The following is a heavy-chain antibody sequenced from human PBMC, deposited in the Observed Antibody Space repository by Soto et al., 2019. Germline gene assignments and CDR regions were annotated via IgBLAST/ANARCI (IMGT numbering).Heavy chain of an antibody. Sequence: GGSLRLSCAASGFTFSSYGMHWVRQAPGKGLEWVAVISYDGSNKYYADSVKGRFTISRDNSKNTLYLQMNSLRAEDTAVYYCAKDLGGVIYYWGQGTLVTVSS. CDR1: GFTFSSYG. V-gene: IGHV3-30*18. J-gene: IGHJ4*02. D-gene: IGHD3-16*02. CDR3: AKDLGGVIYY. CDR2: ISYDGSNK.